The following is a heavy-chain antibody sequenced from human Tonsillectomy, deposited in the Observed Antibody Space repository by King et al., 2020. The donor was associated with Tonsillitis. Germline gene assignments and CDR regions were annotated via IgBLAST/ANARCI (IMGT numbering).Heavy chain of an antibody. V-gene: IGHV3-30*02. D-gene: IGHD6-19*01. CDR3: AKDRQSLYYYYGMDV. CDR1: GFTFSSYG. CDR2: IRYDGSNK. J-gene: IGHJ6*02. Sequence: VQLVESGGGVVQPGGSLRLSCAASGFTFSSYGMHWVRQAPGKGLEWVAFIRYDGSNKYYADSVKGRFTISRDNSKNTLYLQMNSLRAEDTAVYYCAKDRQSLYYYYGMDVWGPGTTVTVSS.